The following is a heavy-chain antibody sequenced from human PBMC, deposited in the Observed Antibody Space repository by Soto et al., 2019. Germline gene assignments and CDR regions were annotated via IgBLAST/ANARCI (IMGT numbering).Heavy chain of an antibody. Sequence: PGGSLRLSCAASGFTFSSYAMSWVRQAPGKGLEWVSAISGSGGSTYYADSVKGRFTISRDNSKNTLYLQMNSLRAEDTAVYYCAKDGQMATIGDHFDYWGQGTLVTVSS. V-gene: IGHV3-23*01. J-gene: IGHJ4*02. D-gene: IGHD5-12*01. CDR3: AKDGQMATIGDHFDY. CDR1: GFTFSSYA. CDR2: ISGSGGST.